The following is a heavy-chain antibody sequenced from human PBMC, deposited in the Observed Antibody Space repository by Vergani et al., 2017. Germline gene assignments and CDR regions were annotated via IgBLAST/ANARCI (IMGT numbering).Heavy chain of an antibody. CDR2: IYYSGST. CDR3: ARHLSRRLGELWPLEQATYYFDY. CDR1: GGSISSSSYY. V-gene: IGHV4-39*01. Sequence: QLQLQESGPGLVKPSETLSLTCTVSGGSISSSSYYWGWIRQPPGKGLEWIGSIYYSGSTYYNPSLKSRVTISVDTSNNQFSLKLSSVTAADTAVYYCARHLSRRLGELWPLEQATYYFDYWGQGTLVTVSS. J-gene: IGHJ4*02. D-gene: IGHD3-16*01.